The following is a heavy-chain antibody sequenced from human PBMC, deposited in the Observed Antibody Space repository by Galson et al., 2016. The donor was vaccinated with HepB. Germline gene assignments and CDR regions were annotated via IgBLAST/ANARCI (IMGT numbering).Heavy chain of an antibody. CDR1: GGTFSSYA. Sequence: SVKVSCKASGGTFSSYAISWVRQAPGQGLEWMVGIIPLFGTANYAQKFQGRVTITADESTSTAYMELSSQRSEDTAVYYCTRVSRAYQLPGSGRFDPWGQGTLVTVSS. D-gene: IGHD2-2*01. CDR2: IIPLFGTA. CDR3: TRVSRAYQLPGSGRFDP. J-gene: IGHJ5*02. V-gene: IGHV1-69*13.